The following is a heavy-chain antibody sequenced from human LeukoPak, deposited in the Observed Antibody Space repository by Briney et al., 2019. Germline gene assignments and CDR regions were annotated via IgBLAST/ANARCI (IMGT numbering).Heavy chain of an antibody. CDR3: ARVLQGPYYYYGLDV. J-gene: IGHJ6*02. D-gene: IGHD4-11*01. CDR1: GFTFSSYA. CDR2: ISYDGSNK. V-gene: IGHV3-30-3*01. Sequence: PGGSLRLSCAASGFTFSSYAMHWVRQAPGKGLEWVAVISYDGSNKYYADSVKGRFTISRDNSKNTLYLQMNSLRAEDTAVYYSARVLQGPYYYYGLDVWGQGTTVTVSS.